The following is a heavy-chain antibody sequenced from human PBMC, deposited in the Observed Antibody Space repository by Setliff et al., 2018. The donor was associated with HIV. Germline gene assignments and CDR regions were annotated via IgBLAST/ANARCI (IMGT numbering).Heavy chain of an antibody. Sequence: GGSLRLSCAASGFMFSTYWMSWVRQVPGKGLEWVANIEQNGTAKHYVDSVKGRFTISRDNAENSLYLQMNSLRAEDTAVYYCASRGWLAQFDFWGQGTVVTVSS. CDR1: GFMFSTYW. CDR3: ASRGWLAQFDF. V-gene: IGHV3-7*01. CDR2: IEQNGTAK. D-gene: IGHD6-19*01. J-gene: IGHJ4*02.